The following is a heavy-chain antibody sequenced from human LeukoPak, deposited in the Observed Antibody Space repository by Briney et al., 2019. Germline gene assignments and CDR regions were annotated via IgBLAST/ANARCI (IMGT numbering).Heavy chain of an antibody. Sequence: KPSETLSLTCAVSGYSISSGYYWGWIRQPPGKGLEWIGSIYHSGSTYYNPSLKSRVTISVDTSKNQFSLKLSSVTAADTAVYYCAREITIFGVVTPHDYWGQGTLVTVSS. D-gene: IGHD3-3*01. V-gene: IGHV4-38-2*02. CDR2: IYHSGST. CDR3: AREITIFGVVTPHDY. J-gene: IGHJ4*02. CDR1: GYSISSGYY.